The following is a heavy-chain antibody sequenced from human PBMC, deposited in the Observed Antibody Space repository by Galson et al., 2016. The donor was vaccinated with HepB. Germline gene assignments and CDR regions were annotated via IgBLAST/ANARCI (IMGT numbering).Heavy chain of an antibody. Sequence: SLRLSCAASGFNFNVHWMSWVRQAPGKGLEWVANIKQFGGQTFYADSVKGRFTISRDDAAKSLYLEMHSLRVEDTAVYYCARDYTFDWILYSSGYLDHWGQGTLVTVSS. V-gene: IGHV3-7*04. D-gene: IGHD3-9*01. J-gene: IGHJ4*02. CDR2: IKQFGGQT. CDR3: ARDYTFDWILYSSGYLDH. CDR1: GFNFNVHW.